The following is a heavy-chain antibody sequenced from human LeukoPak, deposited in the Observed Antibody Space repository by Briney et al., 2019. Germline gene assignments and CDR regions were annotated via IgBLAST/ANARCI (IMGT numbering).Heavy chain of an antibody. CDR1: GYTFTGYY. D-gene: IGHD3/OR15-3a*01. V-gene: IGHV1-2*02. Sequence: ASVKVSCKASGYTFTGYYMHWVRQAPGQGLEWMGWINPNSGGTNYAQKFQGRVTMTRDTSISTAYMELSRLRSDDTAVYYCARDLTRTGSLSVGWFDPWGQGTQVTVSS. CDR3: ARDLTRTGSLSVGWFDP. J-gene: IGHJ5*02. CDR2: INPNSGGT.